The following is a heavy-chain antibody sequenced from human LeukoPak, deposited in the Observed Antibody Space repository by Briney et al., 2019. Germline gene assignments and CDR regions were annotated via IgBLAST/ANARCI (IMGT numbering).Heavy chain of an antibody. V-gene: IGHV3-21*01. CDR2: ISSGSSYI. J-gene: IGHJ4*02. Sequence: SGGSLRLSCAASGFTFSTYSMNWVRQAPGKGLEWVSSISSGSSYIYYADSVKGRFTISRDNAKNSLYLQMNSLRAEDTAVYYCARVYRGYWGQGTLVTVSS. D-gene: IGHD1-26*01. CDR1: GFTFSTYS. CDR3: ARVYRGY.